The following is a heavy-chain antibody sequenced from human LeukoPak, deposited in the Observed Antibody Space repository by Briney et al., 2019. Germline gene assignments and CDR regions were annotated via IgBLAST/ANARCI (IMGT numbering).Heavy chain of an antibody. CDR3: ARAPRWFQSSGEIDY. D-gene: IGHD5-24*01. CDR2: MNPNSGNT. CDR1: GYTFTSYD. V-gene: IGHV1-8*01. Sequence: ASVKVSCKASGYTFTSYDINWVRHATGQGLEWMGWMNPNSGNTGYAQKFQGRVTMTRNTSISTAYMELSSLRSEDAAVYYCARAPRWFQSSGEIDYWGQGTLVTVSS. J-gene: IGHJ4*02.